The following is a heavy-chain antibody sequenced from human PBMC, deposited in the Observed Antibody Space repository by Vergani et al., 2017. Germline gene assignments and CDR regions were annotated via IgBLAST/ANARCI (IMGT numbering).Heavy chain of an antibody. Sequence: EVQLVESGGGLVKPGGSLRLSCAASGFTFSSYSMNWVRQAPGKGLEWGSSISSSSSYIYYADSVKGRFTISRDNAKNSLYLQMSSLRAEDTAVYYCARDLYSSGWADDAFDIWGQGTMVTVSS. J-gene: IGHJ3*02. CDR2: ISSSSSYI. D-gene: IGHD6-19*01. CDR1: GFTFSSYS. CDR3: ARDLYSSGWADDAFDI. V-gene: IGHV3-21*01.